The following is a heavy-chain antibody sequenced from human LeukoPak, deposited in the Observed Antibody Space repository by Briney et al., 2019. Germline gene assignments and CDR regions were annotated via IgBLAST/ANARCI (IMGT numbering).Heavy chain of an antibody. V-gene: IGHV3-53*01. D-gene: IGHD4-17*01. CDR2: IYSGGST. CDR1: GFTASSNY. J-gene: IGHJ4*02. Sequence: GGSLRLSCAASGFTASSNYMSWVRQAPGKGLEWVSVIYSGGSTYYADSVKGRFTISRDNSKNTLYLQMNSLRAEDTAVYYCARDYGGGYFDYWGQGTLVTVSS. CDR3: ARDYGGGYFDY.